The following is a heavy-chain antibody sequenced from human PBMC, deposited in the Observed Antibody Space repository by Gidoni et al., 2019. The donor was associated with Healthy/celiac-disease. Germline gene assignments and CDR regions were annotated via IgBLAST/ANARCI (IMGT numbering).Heavy chain of an antibody. CDR1: GGSFSGYY. CDR3: ARIRKGHCSSTSCYRGSSSPGTTFDY. Sequence: QVQLQQWGAGLLKPSETLSLTCAVYGGSFSGYYWSWIRQPPGKGLEWIGEINHSGSTTYNPSLKSRVTISVDTSKNQFSLKLSSVTAADTAVYYCARIRKGHCSSTSCYRGSSSPGTTFDYWGQGTLVTVSS. J-gene: IGHJ4*02. V-gene: IGHV4-34*01. D-gene: IGHD2-2*01. CDR2: INHSGST.